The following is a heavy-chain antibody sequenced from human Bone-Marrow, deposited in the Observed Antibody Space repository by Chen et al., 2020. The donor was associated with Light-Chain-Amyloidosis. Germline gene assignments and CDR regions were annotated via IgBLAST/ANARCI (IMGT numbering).Heavy chain of an antibody. CDR2: IRSLGRST. Sequence: EVQLLESGGGLVQPGGSLRLSCAASGFTFSSYAMSWVRQAPGKGLEWASGIRSLGRSTYSAGSVKGRFTISRANSKNTLYLQMNSLRAEDTAVYYCAKEGSIVGAPSDYWGQGTLVTVSS. V-gene: IGHV3-23*01. CDR3: AKEGSIVGAPSDY. CDR1: GFTFSSYA. J-gene: IGHJ4*02. D-gene: IGHD1-26*01.